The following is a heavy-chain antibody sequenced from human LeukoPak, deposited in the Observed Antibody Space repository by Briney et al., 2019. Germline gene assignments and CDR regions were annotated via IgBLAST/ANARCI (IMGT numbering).Heavy chain of an antibody. Sequence: PSETLSPTCTVSGGSISSSSYYWGWIRQPPGKGLEWIGSIYYSGSTYYNPSLKSRVTISVDTSKNQFSLKLSSVTAADTAVYYCARPNYYDSSGPGAFDIWGQGTMVTVSS. D-gene: IGHD3-22*01. CDR1: GGSISSSSYY. CDR3: ARPNYYDSSGPGAFDI. V-gene: IGHV4-39*01. CDR2: IYYSGST. J-gene: IGHJ3*02.